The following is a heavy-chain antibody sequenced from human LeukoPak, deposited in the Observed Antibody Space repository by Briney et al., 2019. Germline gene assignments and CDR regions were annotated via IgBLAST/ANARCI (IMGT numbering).Heavy chain of an antibody. CDR3: ARAPCSGGSCRFDY. D-gene: IGHD2-15*01. CDR1: GGTFSSYA. Sequence: SVKVSCTASGGTFSSYAISWVRQAPGQGLEWMGGIIPIFGTANYAQKFQGGVTITADESTSTAYMELSSLRSEDTAVYYCARAPCSGGSCRFDYWGQGTLVTVSS. CDR2: IIPIFGTA. V-gene: IGHV1-69*13. J-gene: IGHJ4*02.